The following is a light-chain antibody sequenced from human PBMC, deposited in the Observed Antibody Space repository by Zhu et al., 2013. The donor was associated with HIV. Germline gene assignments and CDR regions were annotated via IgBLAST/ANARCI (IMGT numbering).Light chain of an antibody. CDR1: QTVSSNF. CDR3: QQYDRSPLT. CDR2: GAS. J-gene: IGKJ4*01. V-gene: IGKV3-20*01. Sequence: ESVLTQSPVTLSLSPGERATLSCRASQTVSSNFLAWYHQIPGQAPRLLIYGASNRATGIPDRFSGSGSGTDFTLSISRLEPEDFAVYYCQQYDRSPLTFGGGTTVEIK.